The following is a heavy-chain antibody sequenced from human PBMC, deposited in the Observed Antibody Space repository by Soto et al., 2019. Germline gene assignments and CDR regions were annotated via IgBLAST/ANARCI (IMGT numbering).Heavy chain of an antibody. J-gene: IGHJ6*02. V-gene: IGHV3-33*01. CDR2: IWYDGSNK. CDR1: GFTFSSYG. D-gene: IGHD3-9*01. CDR3: ARDQDDILTGYYTEPQPLAYYYYYGMDV. Sequence: QVQLVESGGGVVQPGRSLRLSCAASGFTFSSYGMHWVRQAPGKGLEWVAVIWYDGSNKYYADSVKGRFTISRDNSKNTLYLQMNSLRAEDTAVYYCARDQDDILTGYYTEPQPLAYYYYYGMDVWGQGTTVTVSS.